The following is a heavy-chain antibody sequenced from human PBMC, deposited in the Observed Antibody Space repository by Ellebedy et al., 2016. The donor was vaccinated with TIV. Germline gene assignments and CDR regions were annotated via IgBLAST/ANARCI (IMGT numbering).Heavy chain of an antibody. CDR3: ARDVTRWELLISPGYYYGMDV. CDR2: IDSSGNAK. Sequence: GESLKISCVASGFSLSSYEMNWVRQAPGKGLEWISYIDSSGNAKIYAESVKGRFTISKDSAKNSLYLQMNSLRAEDTAVYYCARDVTRWELLISPGYYYGMDVWGQGTTVAVSS. CDR1: GFSLSSYE. D-gene: IGHD1-26*01. J-gene: IGHJ6*02. V-gene: IGHV3-48*03.